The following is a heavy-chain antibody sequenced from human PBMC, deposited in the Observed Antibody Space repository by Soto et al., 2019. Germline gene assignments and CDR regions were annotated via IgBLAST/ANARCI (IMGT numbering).Heavy chain of an antibody. V-gene: IGHV4-39*01. J-gene: IGHJ4*02. CDR2: IYYSGST. CDR3: ARGPFYWGEWLYHCFDY. Sequence: KTSETLSLTCTVSGGSISSSSYYWGWIRQPPGKGLEWIGSIYYSGSTYYNPSLKSRVTISVDTSKNQFSLKLSSVTAADTAVYYCARGPFYWGEWLYHCFDYWGQGTLVTVSS. CDR1: GGSISSSSYY. D-gene: IGHD3-3*01.